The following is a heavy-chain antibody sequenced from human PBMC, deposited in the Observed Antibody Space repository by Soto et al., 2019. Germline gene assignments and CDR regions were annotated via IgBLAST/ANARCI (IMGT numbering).Heavy chain of an antibody. CDR2: IYWNCEK. Sequence: QITLKESGPTLVRPTQTLTLTCTVSGFSLRTDAVGVAWIRQSPGKALEWLGIIYWNCEKQYKSSLQTRLTLTRDTSKNQVVLTMTDMAPLDTATYFCAHRIAAPGRTLDYWGQGVLVTVSS. CDR1: GFSLRTDAVG. V-gene: IGHV2-5*01. J-gene: IGHJ4*02. CDR3: AHRIAAPGRTLDY. D-gene: IGHD6-13*01.